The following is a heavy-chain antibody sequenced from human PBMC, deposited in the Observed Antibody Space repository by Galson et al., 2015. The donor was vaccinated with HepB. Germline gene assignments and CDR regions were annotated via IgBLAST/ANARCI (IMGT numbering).Heavy chain of an antibody. Sequence: LVKPTQTLTLTCTFSGFSLSTSGVGVGWIRQPPGKALEWLALIYWNDDKRYSPSLKTRLTITKDTSKNQVVLTMTNMDPVDTGTYYCAHSRKLGMNFDYWGQGTLVTVSS. CDR1: GFSLSTSGVG. CDR2: IYWNDDK. J-gene: IGHJ4*02. D-gene: IGHD7-27*01. CDR3: AHSRKLGMNFDY. V-gene: IGHV2-5*01.